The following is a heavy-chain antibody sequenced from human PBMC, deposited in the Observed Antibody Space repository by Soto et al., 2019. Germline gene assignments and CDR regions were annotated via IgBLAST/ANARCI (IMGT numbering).Heavy chain of an antibody. J-gene: IGHJ4*02. CDR2: LSPKNDGT. CDR3: ARSGAYHETVLMVYGDFVY. V-gene: IGHV1-8*01. Sequence: QVQLVQSGAEVKKPGASVKVSCKTSGYTFSNNDINWVRQAPGQGLEWMVWLSPKNDGTRSAQKFHGRLTMTSDTSKSTAYLELSSLRCEDAAVYYCARSGAYHETVLMVYGDFVYWCQGNLVTVSS. CDR1: GYTFSNND. D-gene: IGHD2-8*01.